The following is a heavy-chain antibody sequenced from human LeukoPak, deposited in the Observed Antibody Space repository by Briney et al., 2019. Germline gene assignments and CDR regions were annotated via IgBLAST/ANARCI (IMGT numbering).Heavy chain of an antibody. D-gene: IGHD4-17*01. CDR3: AKGGATVIDY. V-gene: IGHV3-74*01. Sequence: GGSLRLSCAASGFTFSNYWMHWVRQAPGKGLLWVSRINSVVSRTTSADSVKGRFTISRDNAKNTLYLQMNSLRAEDTAVYYCAKGGATVIDYWGQGTLVTVSS. J-gene: IGHJ4*02. CDR1: GFTFSNYW. CDR2: INSVVSRT.